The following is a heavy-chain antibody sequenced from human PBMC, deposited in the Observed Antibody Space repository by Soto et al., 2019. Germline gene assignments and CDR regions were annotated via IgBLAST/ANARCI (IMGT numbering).Heavy chain of an antibody. CDR2: ISWDSGTI. CDR1: GFTFGDHA. J-gene: IGHJ6*02. D-gene: IGHD2-15*01. V-gene: IGHV3-9*01. CDR3: SKANGGGWRVPRGGSDAYCGMAV. Sequence: EVQLVESGGDLVQPGGSLRLSCAASGFTFGDHAMHWVRQVPGRGLEWVSGISWDSGTIDYGDSVKGRFTISRDDAKKCLSLLMDSHRPADTALYFCSKANGGGWRVPRGGSDAYCGMAVWGQATTVTVSS.